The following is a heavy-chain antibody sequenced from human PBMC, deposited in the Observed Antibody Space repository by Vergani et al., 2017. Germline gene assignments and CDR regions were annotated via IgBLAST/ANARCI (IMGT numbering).Heavy chain of an antibody. CDR3: ARGTQSLRYFYY. CDR1: GGSFSGYY. D-gene: IGHD3-9*01. J-gene: IGHJ4*02. V-gene: IGHV4-34*01. CDR2: INHSGST. Sequence: QVQLPQWGAGLLKPSETLSLTCAVYGGSFSGYYWSWIRQPPGKGLEWNGEINHSGSTNYNPSLKSRVTISVDTSKNQFSLKLSSVTAADTAVYYCARGTQSLRYFYYWGQGSLVTVSS.